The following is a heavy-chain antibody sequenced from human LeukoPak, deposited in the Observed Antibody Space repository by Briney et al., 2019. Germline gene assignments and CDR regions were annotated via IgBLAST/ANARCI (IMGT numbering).Heavy chain of an antibody. CDR3: ARALAVAGRFYFDY. D-gene: IGHD6-19*01. V-gene: IGHV4-59*01. CDR2: IYYSGST. CDR1: GGSISSYY. J-gene: IGHJ4*02. Sequence: SGTLSLTCTVSGGSISSYYWSWIRRPPGKGLEWIGYIYYSGSTNYNPSLKSRVTISVDTSKNQFSLKLSSVAAADTAVYYCARALAVAGRFYFDYWGQGSLVTVS.